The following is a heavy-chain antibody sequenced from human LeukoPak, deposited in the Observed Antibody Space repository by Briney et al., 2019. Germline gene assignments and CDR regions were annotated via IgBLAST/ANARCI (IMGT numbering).Heavy chain of an antibody. CDR3: ARDHLFRGRDFASPVH. Sequence: GGSLRLSCAASGFIFRNYGMHWVRQTPGKGLEWVAYIWYDGSNTYDADSVKGRFTISRDNSKNTLYLQVISLTVEDTAVYYCARDHLFRGRDFASPVHWGQGTLVTVSS. J-gene: IGHJ4*02. CDR1: GFIFRNYG. D-gene: IGHD3-9*01. V-gene: IGHV3-33*01. CDR2: IWYDGSNT.